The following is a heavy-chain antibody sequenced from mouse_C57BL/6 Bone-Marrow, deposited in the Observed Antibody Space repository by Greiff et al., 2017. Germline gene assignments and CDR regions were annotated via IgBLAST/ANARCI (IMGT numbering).Heavy chain of an antibody. CDR1: GYTFTSYG. D-gene: IGHD1-1*01. CDR2: IYPRSGNT. Sequence: QVQLQQSGAELARPGASVKLSCKASGYTFTSYGISWVKQRTGQGLEWIGEIYPRSGNTYYNEKFKGKATLTAVKSSSTAYMELRSLTSEDSAVYFCARAEIYYYAYWGQGTTLTVSS. J-gene: IGHJ2*01. V-gene: IGHV1-81*01. CDR3: ARAEIYYYAY.